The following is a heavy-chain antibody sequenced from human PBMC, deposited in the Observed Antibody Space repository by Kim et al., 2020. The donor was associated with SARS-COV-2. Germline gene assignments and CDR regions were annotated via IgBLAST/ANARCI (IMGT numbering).Heavy chain of an antibody. Sequence: ASVKVSCKASGYTFTSYAMNWVRQAPGQGLEWMGWINTNTGNPTYAQGFTGRFVFSLDTSVSTAYLQISSLKAEDTALYYCARAATPQVLRFLEWFAFDPWGQGTLVTVSS. J-gene: IGHJ5*02. CDR1: GYTFTSYA. D-gene: IGHD3-3*01. CDR2: INTNTGNP. CDR3: ARAATPQVLRFLEWFAFDP. V-gene: IGHV7-4-1*02.